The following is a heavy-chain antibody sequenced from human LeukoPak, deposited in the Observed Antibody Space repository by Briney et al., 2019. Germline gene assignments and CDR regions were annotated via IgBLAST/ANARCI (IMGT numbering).Heavy chain of an antibody. Sequence: SETLSLTCAVYGGSFSGYYWSWIRQPPGKGLEWIGEINHSGSTNYNPSLKSRVTISVDTSKNQFSLKLSSVTAADTAVYYCARGGIAAHYGMDVWGQGTTVTVSS. CDR2: INHSGST. CDR3: ARGGIAAHYGMDV. CDR1: GGSFSGYY. J-gene: IGHJ6*02. D-gene: IGHD6-13*01. V-gene: IGHV4-34*01.